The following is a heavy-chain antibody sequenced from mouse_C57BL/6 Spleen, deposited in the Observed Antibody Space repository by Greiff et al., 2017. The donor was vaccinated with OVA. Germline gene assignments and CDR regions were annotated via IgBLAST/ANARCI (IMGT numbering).Heavy chain of an antibody. J-gene: IGHJ2*01. Sequence: EVQLMESGPGLVKPSQSLSLTCSVTGYSITSGYYWNWIRQFPGNKLEWMGYISYDGSNNYNPSLKNRISITRDTSKNQFFLKLNSVTTEDTATYYCARSPGPVFDYWGQGTTLTVSS. CDR3: ARSPGPVFDY. D-gene: IGHD3-3*01. V-gene: IGHV3-6*01. CDR1: GYSITSGYY. CDR2: ISYDGSN.